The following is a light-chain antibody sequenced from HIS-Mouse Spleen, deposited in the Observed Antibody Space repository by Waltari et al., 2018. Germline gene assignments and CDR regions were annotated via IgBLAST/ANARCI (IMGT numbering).Light chain of an antibody. CDR2: DDS. CDR3: QVWDSSSDHYV. CDR1: NIGRTS. J-gene: IGLJ1*01. V-gene: IGLV3-21*02. Sequence: SYVLTPPPSVSVAPGQTARITCGGNNIGRTSVHWYQQKPGQAPVLVVYDDSDRPSGIPERFSGSNSGNTATLTISRVEAGDEADYYCQVWDSSSDHYVFGTGTKVTVL.